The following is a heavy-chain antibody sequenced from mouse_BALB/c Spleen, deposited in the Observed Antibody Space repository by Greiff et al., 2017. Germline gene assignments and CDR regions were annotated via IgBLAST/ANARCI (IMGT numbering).Heavy chain of an antibody. CDR1: GFTFSSYT. CDR3: TRAGYGNYGAMDY. D-gene: IGHD2-10*02. J-gene: IGHJ4*01. V-gene: IGHV5-6-4*01. CDR2: ISSGGSYT. Sequence: EVKLVESGGGLVKPGGSLKLSCAASGFTFSSYTMSWVRQTPEKRLEWVATISSGGSYTYYPDSVKGRFTISRDNAKNTLYLQMSSLKSEDTAMYYCTRAGYGNYGAMDYWGQGTSVTVSS.